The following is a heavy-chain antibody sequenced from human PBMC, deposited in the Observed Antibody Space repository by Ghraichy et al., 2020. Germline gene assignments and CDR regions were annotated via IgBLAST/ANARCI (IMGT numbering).Heavy chain of an antibody. CDR2: VSGGNNNK. CDR3: ATCSGGACYSLGGFND. J-gene: IGHJ6*02. D-gene: IGHD2-21*02. V-gene: IGHV3-23*01. Sequence: GGSLRLSCEASGFRFSSCAMSWVRQAPGKGLEWVSTVSGGNNNKSYADSVKGRFTISRDNSRNTLYLQMNGLRAADMAEYYCATCSGGACYSLGGFNDWGRGTKVTVSS. CDR1: GFRFSSCA.